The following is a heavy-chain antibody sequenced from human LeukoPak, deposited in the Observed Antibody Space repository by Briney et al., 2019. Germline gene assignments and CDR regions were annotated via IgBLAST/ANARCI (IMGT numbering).Heavy chain of an antibody. D-gene: IGHD3-10*01. CDR3: ARCWVYGPDYFNSGSYNYYIDV. V-gene: IGHV4-4*07. CDR2: IYTRGST. CDR1: GGSINNYY. Sequence: SETLSLTCTVSGGSINNYYWSWIRQPAGKGLEWIGRIYTRGSTNYNPSLKSRVTISADTSKNQFSLRLIAVTAADTAVYYCARCWVYGPDYFNSGSYNYYIDVWGKGTTVTVSS. J-gene: IGHJ6*03.